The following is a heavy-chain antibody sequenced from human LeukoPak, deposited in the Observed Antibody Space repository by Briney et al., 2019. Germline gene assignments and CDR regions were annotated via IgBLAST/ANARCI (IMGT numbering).Heavy chain of an antibody. D-gene: IGHD2-2*01. CDR2: ISAYNGNT. CDR3: ARDIVVVPAPMLELRSNGMDV. Sequence: ASVNVSCKASGYTFTIYGISWVRQAPGQGLEWMGWISAYNGNTNYAQKLQGRVTMTTDTSTSTAYMELRSLRSDDTAVYYCARDIVVVPAPMLELRSNGMDVWGQGTTVTVSS. V-gene: IGHV1-18*01. CDR1: GYTFTIYG. J-gene: IGHJ6*02.